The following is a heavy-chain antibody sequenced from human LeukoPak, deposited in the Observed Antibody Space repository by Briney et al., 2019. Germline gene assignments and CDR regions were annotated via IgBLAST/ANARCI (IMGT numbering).Heavy chain of an antibody. V-gene: IGHV1-69*05. J-gene: IGHJ5*02. D-gene: IGHD3-10*01. CDR1: VGTVSSYA. Sequence: ASVKVSFKGSVGTVSSYAISWVRQAPGQGLGWMGGIIPIFGTGNYAQKFQGRVRITTDESTSTAYMDLSSLRSEDTAVYYCARELGYYYASAAFDPWGQGTLVTVSS. CDR2: IIPIFGTG. CDR3: ARELGYYYASAAFDP.